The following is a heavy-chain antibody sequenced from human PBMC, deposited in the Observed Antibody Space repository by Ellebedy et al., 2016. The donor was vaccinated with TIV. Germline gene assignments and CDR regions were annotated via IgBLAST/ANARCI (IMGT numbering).Heavy chain of an antibody. J-gene: IGHJ4*02. CDR1: GIIFSRYW. CDR3: ATERSGSYYNY. D-gene: IGHD1-26*01. V-gene: IGHV3-74*03. CDR2: INSDGSST. Sequence: GESLKISCEASGIIFSRYWMHWVRQAPGKGLLWVSRINSDGSSTTYADSVKGRFTISRDNAKNTVYLQMNSLRLEDTAVYYCATERSGSYYNYWGQGTLVTVSS.